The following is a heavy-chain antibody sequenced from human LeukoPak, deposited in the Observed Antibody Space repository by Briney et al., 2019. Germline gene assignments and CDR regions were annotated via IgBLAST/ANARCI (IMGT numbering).Heavy chain of an antibody. CDR1: GGTFSSYA. J-gene: IGHJ4*02. Sequence: SVKVSCKASGGTFSSYAISWMRQAPGQGLEWMGGIIPIFGTANYAQKFQGRVTITTDESTSTAYMELSSLRSEDTAVYYCARHGVPFSSGSYFDYWGQGTLVTVSS. CDR2: IIPIFGTA. CDR3: ARHGVPFSSGSYFDY. V-gene: IGHV1-69*05. D-gene: IGHD3-22*01.